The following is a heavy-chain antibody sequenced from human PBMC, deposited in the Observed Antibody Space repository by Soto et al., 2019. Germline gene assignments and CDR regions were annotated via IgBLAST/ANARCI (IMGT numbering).Heavy chain of an antibody. CDR2: IYWDDAE. CDR3: VHRQCIPTACPSFDP. CDR1: GFSLSSSGVG. Sequence: QITLKESGPTLVKPTQTLTLTCTFSGFSLSSSGVGVGWIRQPPGKAPEWLALIYWDDAERYNPSLRSRLTITKDTSRNQVVLRMTNMDPVDTATYYCVHRQCIPTACPSFDPWGQGTLVTVSS. J-gene: IGHJ5*02. D-gene: IGHD3-10*01. V-gene: IGHV2-5*02.